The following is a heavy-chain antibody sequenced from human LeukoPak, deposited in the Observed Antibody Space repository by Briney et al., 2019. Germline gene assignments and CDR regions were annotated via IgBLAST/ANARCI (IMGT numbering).Heavy chain of an antibody. D-gene: IGHD6-19*01. CDR3: ARDRDSSGWYGGGGY. J-gene: IGHJ4*02. CDR2: ISYDGSNK. CDR1: GFTFSSYA. Sequence: GGSLRLSCAASGFTFSSYAMHWVRQAPGKGLEWVAVISYDGSNKYYADSVKGRFTISRDNSKNTLYLQMNSLRAEDTAVYYWARDRDSSGWYGGGGYWGQGTQVTVSS. V-gene: IGHV3-30*04.